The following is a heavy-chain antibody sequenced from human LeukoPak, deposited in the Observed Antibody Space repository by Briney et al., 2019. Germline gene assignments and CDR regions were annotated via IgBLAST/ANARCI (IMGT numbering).Heavy chain of an antibody. J-gene: IGHJ3*02. D-gene: IGHD3-22*01. CDR2: IYTSGST. Sequence: SQTLSLTCTVSGGSISSGSYYWSWIRQPAGKGLEWIGRIYTSGSTNYNPSLKSRVTISVDTSKNRFSLKLSSVTAADTAVYYCARGTMTDAFDIWGQGTMVTVSS. V-gene: IGHV4-61*02. CDR1: GGSISSGSYY. CDR3: ARGTMTDAFDI.